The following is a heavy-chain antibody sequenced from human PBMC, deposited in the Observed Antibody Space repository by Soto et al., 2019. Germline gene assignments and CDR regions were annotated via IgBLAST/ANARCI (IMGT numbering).Heavy chain of an antibody. CDR2: ITSTRNAV. CDR3: VREPGLSTGGTYNWFDP. J-gene: IGHJ5*02. CDR1: CFGCSSHT. V-gene: IGHV3-21*06. D-gene: IGHD2-8*02. Sequence: GDFVRLSFAASCFGCSSHTMNWVRQARWKGLECVSLITSTRNAVYYGDSVQGRFTISRDHAKSSLFLQMNSLRVHETAVYYCVREPGLSTGGTYNWFDPWGQGTLLHVYS.